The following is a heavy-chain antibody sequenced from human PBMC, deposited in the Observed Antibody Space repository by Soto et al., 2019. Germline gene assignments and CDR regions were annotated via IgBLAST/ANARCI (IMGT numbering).Heavy chain of an antibody. Sequence: EVRLLESGGGLVKPGGSLRLSCATSGLTFSNYAMRWVRQAPGGGLEWVSSMSGSSSTTYYADSVKGRFTISRDRSKNTLYLQMSSLGAEDTALYYCAKNQERELPRVIDFWGQGTLVTVSS. D-gene: IGHD1-7*01. J-gene: IGHJ4*02. CDR1: GLTFSNYA. V-gene: IGHV3-23*01. CDR2: MSGSSSTT. CDR3: AKNQERELPRVIDF.